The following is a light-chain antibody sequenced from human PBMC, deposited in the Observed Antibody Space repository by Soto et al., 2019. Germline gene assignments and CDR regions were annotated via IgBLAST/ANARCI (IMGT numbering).Light chain of an antibody. CDR2: ETS. J-gene: IGKJ2*01. CDR3: QQFGTSPYT. Sequence: EIVMTQSPGTLSLSPGDRATLSCRASQTVSNIYLVWYQQRPGQAPRLLIYETSIRASGIPDRFSGSGSGTDFTLTISRLEPEDFAVYWCQQFGTSPYTFGQGTKVEIK. V-gene: IGKV3-20*01. CDR1: QTVSNIY.